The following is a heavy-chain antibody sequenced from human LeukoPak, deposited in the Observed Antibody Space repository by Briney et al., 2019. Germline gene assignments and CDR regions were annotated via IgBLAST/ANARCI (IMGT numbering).Heavy chain of an antibody. D-gene: IGHD3-22*01. CDR3: ARDAYDRNPPFDY. Sequence: ASVKVSCKASGYTFTSSAMNWVRQAPGQGLEWMGWINTNTGNPTYAQGFAGRFVFSLDTSVSTAYLQISSLKAEDTAVYYCARDAYDRNPPFDYWGQGTLVTVSS. CDR1: GYTFTSSA. V-gene: IGHV7-4-1*02. J-gene: IGHJ4*02. CDR2: INTNTGNP.